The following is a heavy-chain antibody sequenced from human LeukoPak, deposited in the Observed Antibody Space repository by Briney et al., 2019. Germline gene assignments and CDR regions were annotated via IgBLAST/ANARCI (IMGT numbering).Heavy chain of an antibody. CDR2: INHSGST. Sequence: SETLSLTCAVYGGSFSGYYWSWIRQPPGKGLEWIGEINHSGSTNYNPSLKSRVTISLDTSKNQFSLRLRSVTAADTAVYYCARGRVAYSAYYFDYWGRGTLVTVSS. V-gene: IGHV4-34*01. J-gene: IGHJ4*02. D-gene: IGHD2-15*01. CDR1: GGSFSGYY. CDR3: ARGRVAYSAYYFDY.